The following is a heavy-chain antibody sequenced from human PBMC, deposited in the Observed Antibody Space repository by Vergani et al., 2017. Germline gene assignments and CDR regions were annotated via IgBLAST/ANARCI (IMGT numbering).Heavy chain of an antibody. CDR3: ASRVRGSRRPTASFDI. J-gene: IGHJ3*02. Sequence: QVQLQQWGAGLLKPSETLSLTCAVYGGSFSGYYWSWIRQPPGKGLEWVGEINHSGSTNYNPSLKSRVTISVDTSKNQFSLNLSSVTAADTAVYYCASRVRGSRRPTASFDIWGQGTMVTVSS. CDR1: GGSFSGYY. V-gene: IGHV4-34*01. D-gene: IGHD6-13*01. CDR2: INHSGST.